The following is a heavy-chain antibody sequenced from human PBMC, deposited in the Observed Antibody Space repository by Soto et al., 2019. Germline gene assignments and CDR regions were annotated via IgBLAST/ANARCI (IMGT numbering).Heavy chain of an antibody. CDR3: ARSGARPGDYYYGMDV. CDR2: IIPIFGTA. Sequence: QVQLVQSGAEVKKPGSSVKVSCKASGGTFSSCAMSWVRQAPGQGLEWMGGIIPIFGTANYAQKFQGRVTITADESTSTAYMELSSLRSEDTAVYCCARSGARPGDYYYGMDVWGQGTTVTVSS. J-gene: IGHJ6*02. D-gene: IGHD3-10*01. CDR1: GGTFSSCA. V-gene: IGHV1-69*12.